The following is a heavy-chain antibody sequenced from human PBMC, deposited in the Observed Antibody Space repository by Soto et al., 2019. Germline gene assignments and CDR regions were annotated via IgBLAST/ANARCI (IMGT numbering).Heavy chain of an antibody. D-gene: IGHD1-20*01. CDR1: GASITSTSYF. CDR2: IYYSGRT. CDR3: LITRRTTGCFHY. J-gene: IGHJ4*02. Sequence: PSGPLCLTCTVSGASITSTSYFWAWIGQPPGTGLEWVGSIYYSGRTYYNPSLRSRVTISVARSQNQFSLTMSSVTAADTAVYYSLITRRTTGCFHYWSPGTAVTLT. V-gene: IGHV4-39*01.